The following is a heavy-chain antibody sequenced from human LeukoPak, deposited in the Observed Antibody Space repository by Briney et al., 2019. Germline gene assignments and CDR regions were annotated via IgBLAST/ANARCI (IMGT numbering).Heavy chain of an antibody. CDR3: AKDIGVGYCNGCLFDY. V-gene: IGHV3-43*01. CDR2: ISWDGGST. D-gene: IGHD2-15*01. J-gene: IGHJ4*02. CDR1: GFTFDDYT. Sequence: GGSLRLSCAASGFTFDDYTMHWVRQAPGKGLEWVSLISWDGGSTYYADSVKGRFTISRDNSKNSLYLQMNSLRAEDTALYYCAKDIGVGYCNGCLFDYWGQGTLVTVSS.